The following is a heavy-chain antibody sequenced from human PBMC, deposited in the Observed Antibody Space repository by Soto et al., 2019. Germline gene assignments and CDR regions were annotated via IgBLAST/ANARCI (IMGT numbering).Heavy chain of an antibody. CDR3: ARRGYSYGPDAFDI. Sequence: GESLKISCKGSGYSFTIYCIGWVLQMPGKGLEWMGIIYPGDSDTRYSPSFQGQVTISADKSISTAYLQWSSLKASDTAMYYCARRGYSYGPDAFDIWGQGTMVTVSS. CDR2: IYPGDSDT. D-gene: IGHD5-18*01. J-gene: IGHJ3*02. CDR1: GYSFTIYC. V-gene: IGHV5-51*01.